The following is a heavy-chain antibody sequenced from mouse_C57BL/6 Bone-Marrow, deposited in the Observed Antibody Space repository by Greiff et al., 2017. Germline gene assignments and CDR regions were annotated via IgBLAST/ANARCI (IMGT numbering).Heavy chain of an antibody. Sequence: QVHVKQSGPELVKPGASVKISCKASGYSFTSYYIHWVKQRPGQGLEWIGWIYPGSGNTKYNEKFKGKATLTADTSSSTAYMQLSSLTSEDSAVYYCASSLLLRFYAMDYWGQGTSVTVSS. CDR2: IYPGSGNT. V-gene: IGHV1-66*01. D-gene: IGHD1-1*01. CDR1: GYSFTSYY. CDR3: ASSLLLRFYAMDY. J-gene: IGHJ4*01.